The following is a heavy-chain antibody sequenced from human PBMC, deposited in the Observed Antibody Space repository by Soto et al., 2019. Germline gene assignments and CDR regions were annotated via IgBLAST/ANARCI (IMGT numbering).Heavy chain of an antibody. J-gene: IGHJ4*02. CDR2: IYYTGRT. Sequence: QVQLQESGPGLVKPSQTLSLTCIVSGGSISSDDYYWSWIRQPPGKGLEWVGHIYYTGRTSYNPSLKSRLTISVDTSKNQFSLKLSSVSAADTAVYFCAGDCSNSPDYFDYWGQGTLVTVSS. V-gene: IGHV4-30-4*01. CDR3: AGDCSNSPDYFDY. CDR1: GGSISSDDYY. D-gene: IGHD6-6*01.